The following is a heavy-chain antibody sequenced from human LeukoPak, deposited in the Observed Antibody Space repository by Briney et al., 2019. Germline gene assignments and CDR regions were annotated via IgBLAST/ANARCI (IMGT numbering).Heavy chain of an antibody. CDR1: GGSFSGYY. Sequence: SETLSLTCAVYGGSFSGYYWSWIRQPPGKGLEWIGEINHSGSTNYNPSLKSRVTISVDTSKNQFSLKLSSVTAADTAVYYCARGYGSGGYYKRVCRYWGQGTLVTVSS. CDR2: INHSGST. J-gene: IGHJ4*02. D-gene: IGHD3-10*01. V-gene: IGHV4-34*01. CDR3: ARGYGSGGYYKRVCRY.